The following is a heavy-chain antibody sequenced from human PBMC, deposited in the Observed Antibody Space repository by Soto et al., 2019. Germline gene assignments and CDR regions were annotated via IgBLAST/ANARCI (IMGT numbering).Heavy chain of an antibody. CDR3: ARLRTRFYDFWSGYYPFDYYYGMDV. V-gene: IGHV4-39*01. D-gene: IGHD3-3*01. CDR2: IYYSGST. CDR1: GGSISSSSYY. Sequence: DTLSLTCTVSGGSISSSSYYWGWIRQPPGKGLEWIGSIYYSGSTYYNPSLKSRVTISVDTSKNQFSLKLSSVTAADTAVYYCARLRTRFYDFWSGYYPFDYYYGMDVWGQGTTVTVSS. J-gene: IGHJ6*02.